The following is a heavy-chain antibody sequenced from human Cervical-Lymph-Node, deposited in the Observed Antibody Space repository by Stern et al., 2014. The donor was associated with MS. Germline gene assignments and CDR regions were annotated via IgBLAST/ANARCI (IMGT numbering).Heavy chain of an antibody. CDR2: IHPGDSDT. CDR1: GYSFTSYW. V-gene: IGHV5-51*01. D-gene: IGHD2-2*01. J-gene: IGHJ5*02. Sequence: VQLVESGAEVKKPGESLKISCKGSGYSFTSYWIGWVRQMPGKGLEGMGIIHPGDSDTRYSPSFQGQVTISADKSISTAYLQWSSLKASDTAMYYCARRHCSSRRCGWFDPWGQGTLVTVSS. CDR3: ARRHCSSRRCGWFDP.